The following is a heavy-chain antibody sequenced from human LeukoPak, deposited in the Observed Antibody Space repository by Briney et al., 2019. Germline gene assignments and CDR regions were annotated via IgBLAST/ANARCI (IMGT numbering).Heavy chain of an antibody. D-gene: IGHD2-15*01. CDR3: ARVPRDIVVVVAATSDAFDI. J-gene: IGHJ3*02. CDR1: GFTFSSYE. Sequence: GGSLRLSCAASGFTFSSYEMNWVRQAPGKGLEWVSYISSSGSTIYYADSVKGRFTVSRDNAKNSLYLQMNSLRGEDTAVYYCARVPRDIVVVVAATSDAFDIWGQGTMVTVSS. V-gene: IGHV3-48*03. CDR2: ISSSGSTI.